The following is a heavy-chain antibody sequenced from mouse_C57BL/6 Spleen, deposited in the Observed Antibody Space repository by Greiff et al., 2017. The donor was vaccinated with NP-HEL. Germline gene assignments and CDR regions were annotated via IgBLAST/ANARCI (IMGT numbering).Heavy chain of an antibody. J-gene: IGHJ3*01. CDR1: GYTFTDYY. CDR2: INPNNGGT. Sequence: EVQLQQSGPELVKPGASVKISCKASGYTFTDYYMNWVKQSHGKSLEWIGDINPNNGGTSYNQKFKGKATLTVDKSSSTAYMGLRSLTSEDSAVYYCAKGGLFALFAYWGQGTLVTVSA. V-gene: IGHV1-26*01. CDR3: AKGGLFALFAY. D-gene: IGHD1-1*01.